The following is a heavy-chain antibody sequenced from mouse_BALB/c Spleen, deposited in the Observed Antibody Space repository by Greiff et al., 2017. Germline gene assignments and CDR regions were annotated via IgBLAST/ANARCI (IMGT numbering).Heavy chain of an antibody. CDR2: ISSGGGST. CDR3: ARHGSGTHYFDY. D-gene: IGHD1-3*01. J-gene: IGHJ2*01. V-gene: IGHV5-12-1*01. Sequence: EVKLVESGGGLVKPGGSLKLSCAASGFAFSSYDMSWVRQTPEKRLEWVAYISSGGGSTYYPDTVKGRFTISRDNAKNTLYLQMSSLKSEDTAMYYCARHGSGTHYFDYWGQGTTLTVSS. CDR1: GFAFSSYD.